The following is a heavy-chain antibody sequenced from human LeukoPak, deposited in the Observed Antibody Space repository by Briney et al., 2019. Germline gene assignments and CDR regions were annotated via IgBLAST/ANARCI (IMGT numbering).Heavy chain of an antibody. CDR2: ISSVDYT. V-gene: IGHV1-8*01. CDR1: GHTFTTDD. D-gene: IGHD3-22*01. Sequence: GSVTVSCKASGHTFTTDDINWVRQAPGQGVEGGGFISSVDYTGYSQKFPGRVTITRDTSLRTVYLELSSLTSADTAVYYCANYEKRGFDPWGQGTLVTVSS. J-gene: IGHJ5*02. CDR3: ANYEKRGFDP.